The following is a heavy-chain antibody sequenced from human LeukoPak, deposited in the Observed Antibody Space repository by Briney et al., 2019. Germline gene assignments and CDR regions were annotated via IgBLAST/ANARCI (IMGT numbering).Heavy chain of an antibody. V-gene: IGHV4-39*01. J-gene: IGHJ4*02. CDR3: ASGGGSLDY. D-gene: IGHD2-15*01. CDR2: IYYSGST. Sequence: SETLSLTCTVSGGSISSPTSYWGWIRQPPGKGLEWIGSIYYSGSTYYNPSLKSRVTISVDTSKNQFSLKVSFVTAADTAVYYCASGGGSLDYWGQGTLVTVSS. CDR1: GGSISSPTSY.